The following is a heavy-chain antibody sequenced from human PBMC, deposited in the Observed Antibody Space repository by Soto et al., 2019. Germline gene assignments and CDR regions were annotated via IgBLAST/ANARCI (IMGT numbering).Heavy chain of an antibody. CDR2: IIPIFGTA. Sequence: QVQLVQSGAEVKKPGSSVKVSCKASGGTFSSYAISWVRQAPGQGLEWMGGIIPIFGTANYAQKFQGRVTITADESTSTADMELSSLRSEDTAVYYCARGGITTVTYYFDYWGQGTLVTVSS. CDR1: GGTFSSYA. CDR3: ARGGITTVTYYFDY. V-gene: IGHV1-69*01. J-gene: IGHJ4*02. D-gene: IGHD4-17*01.